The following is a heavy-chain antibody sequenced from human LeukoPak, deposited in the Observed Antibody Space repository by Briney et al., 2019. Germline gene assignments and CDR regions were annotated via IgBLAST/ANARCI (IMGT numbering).Heavy chain of an antibody. D-gene: IGHD6-13*01. CDR3: ARAPQQLVHGNWFDP. J-gene: IGHJ5*02. CDR2: IYYSGST. Sequence: PSETLSLTCTVSGGSISSYYWSWIRQPPGKGLEWIGYIYYSGSTNYNPSLKSRVTISVDTSKNQFSLKLSSVTAADTAVYYCARAPQQLVHGNWFDPWGQGTLVTVSS. V-gene: IGHV4-59*01. CDR1: GGSISSYY.